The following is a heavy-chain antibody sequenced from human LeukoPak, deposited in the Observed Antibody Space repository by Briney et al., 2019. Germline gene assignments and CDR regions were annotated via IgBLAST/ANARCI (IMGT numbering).Heavy chain of an antibody. CDR3: ARLLRGYSGYDIADY. CDR1: GGSFSGYY. CDR2: INHSGST. V-gene: IGHV4-34*01. Sequence: SETLSLTCAVYGGSFSGYYWSWIRQPPGKGLEWIGEINHSGSTNYNPSLKSRVTISVDTSKNQFSLKLSSVTAADTAVYYCARLLRGYSGYDIADYWGQGTPFTVSS. D-gene: IGHD5-12*01. J-gene: IGHJ4*02.